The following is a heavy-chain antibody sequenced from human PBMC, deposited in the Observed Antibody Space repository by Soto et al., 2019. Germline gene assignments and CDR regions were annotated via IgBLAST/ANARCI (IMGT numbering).Heavy chain of an antibody. Sequence: QVQLVQSGAEVKKPGASVKVSCKASGYTFTSYDINWVRQTPGQGLEWMGWISDYSGNTNYAQKFQGRVTMTTDTSTTTAYMELRSLRSDDTAVYYCARYYDTSGYRRPFDYWGQGTLVTVSS. J-gene: IGHJ4*02. V-gene: IGHV1-18*01. D-gene: IGHD3-22*01. CDR3: ARYYDTSGYRRPFDY. CDR1: GYTFTSYD. CDR2: ISDYSGNT.